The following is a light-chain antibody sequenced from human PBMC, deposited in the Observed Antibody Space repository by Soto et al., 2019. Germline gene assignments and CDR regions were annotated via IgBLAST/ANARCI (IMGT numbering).Light chain of an antibody. Sequence: EIVLTQSPATLSLSPGERATLSCRASQNVANYLDWYQQKPGQAPRLLIYGASTRATGIPARFSGSGSGTDFTLTISSLQAEDFAIYYCQHYNNWPPWTFGQGTKVDI. V-gene: IGKV3D-15*01. CDR2: GAS. J-gene: IGKJ1*01. CDR3: QHYNNWPPWT. CDR1: QNVANY.